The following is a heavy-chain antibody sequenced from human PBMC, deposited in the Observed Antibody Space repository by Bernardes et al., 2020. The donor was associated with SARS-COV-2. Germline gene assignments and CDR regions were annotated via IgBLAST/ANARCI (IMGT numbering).Heavy chain of an antibody. CDR3: ARAVTFVQGVVTHFFDL. CDR2: VYFTGGT. Sequence: SETLSLTCTLSGDSIISSSHYWGWIRQPPGGGLEWIGSVYFTGGTYYNSSLLSRVAISLDTSNNRFSLNLNSVTAADTAGYYCARAVTFVQGVVTHFFDLWGQGALVTVSS. V-gene: IGHV4-39*01. CDR1: GDSIISSSHY. D-gene: IGHD3-10*01. J-gene: IGHJ4*02.